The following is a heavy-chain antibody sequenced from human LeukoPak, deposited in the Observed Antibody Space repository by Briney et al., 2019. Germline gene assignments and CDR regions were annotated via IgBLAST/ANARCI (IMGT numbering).Heavy chain of an antibody. Sequence: GGSLRLSCAASGFTFSSYWMSWVRQAPGKGLEWVANIKQDGSEKYYVDSVKGRFTISRDNAKNSLYLQMNSLRAEDTAVYYCATDRGWRTSGYYLHYFEYWGQGTLVTYSS. V-gene: IGHV3-7*01. CDR1: GFTFSSYW. CDR3: ATDRGWRTSGYYLHYFEY. J-gene: IGHJ4*02. CDR2: IKQDGSEK. D-gene: IGHD3-3*01.